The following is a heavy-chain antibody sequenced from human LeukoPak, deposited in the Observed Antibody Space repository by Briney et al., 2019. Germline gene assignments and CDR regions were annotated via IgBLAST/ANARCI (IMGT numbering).Heavy chain of an antibody. D-gene: IGHD2-8*02. CDR1: GFIFSDFG. J-gene: IGHJ4*02. Sequence: GESLRLSCVAPGFIFSDFGMNWVRQVPGKGLEWVAFISSRGTSTFYADSVKGRFTISRDTAKKSLDLQMTSLRADDTAAYYCVRGTDCSATTCYPLSAFDYWGQGTLVTVSS. CDR2: ISSRGTST. CDR3: VRGTDCSATTCYPLSAFDY. V-gene: IGHV3-21*04.